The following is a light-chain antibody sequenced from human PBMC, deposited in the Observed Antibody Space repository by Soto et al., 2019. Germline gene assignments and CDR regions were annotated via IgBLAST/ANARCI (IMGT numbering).Light chain of an antibody. CDR2: AAS. CDR1: QDVRNS. J-gene: IGKJ1*01. Sequence: DFRMTQSPSSLSASVGDRVTITCRASQDVRNSLAWYQQKPGKAPNLLIYAASTYQSGVPSRFSGSGSGTDFTLAMSCLQTEDVATYYCQKYDSAPWTFGQGTKVEVK. CDR3: QKYDSAPWT. V-gene: IGKV1-27*01.